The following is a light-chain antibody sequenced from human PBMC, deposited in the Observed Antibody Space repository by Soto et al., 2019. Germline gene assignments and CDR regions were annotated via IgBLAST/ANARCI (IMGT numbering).Light chain of an antibody. Sequence: DIQMTQSPSTLSPSVGDRVTITCRASQSISSWLAWYQQKPGKAPKILIYDASTLESGVPSRFSGSGSGTDFTLTISSLQPEDFATYYCQQSYSTPRTFGQGTRLEIK. CDR1: QSISSW. CDR2: DAS. J-gene: IGKJ5*01. V-gene: IGKV1-39*01. CDR3: QQSYSTPRT.